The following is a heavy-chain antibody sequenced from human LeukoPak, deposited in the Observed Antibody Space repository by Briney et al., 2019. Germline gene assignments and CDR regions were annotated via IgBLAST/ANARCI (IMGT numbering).Heavy chain of an antibody. V-gene: IGHV3-30-3*01. CDR3: ARDGDPYDSSGYYIRHKFAGGLSYFDF. CDR2: ISYDGSKK. CDR1: GFSFSTFA. J-gene: IGHJ4*02. Sequence: GGSLRLSCAASGFSFSTFAMHWVRQAPGKGLEWVATISYDGSKKYYADSVRGRFTISREKSKNTLHLQMNSLRAEDTAVHYCARDGDPYDSSGYYIRHKFAGGLSYFDFWGQGTLVTVSS. D-gene: IGHD3-22*01.